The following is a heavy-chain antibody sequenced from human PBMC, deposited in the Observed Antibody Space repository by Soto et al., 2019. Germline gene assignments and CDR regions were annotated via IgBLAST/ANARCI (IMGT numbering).Heavy chain of an antibody. J-gene: IGHJ5*02. D-gene: IGHD5-12*01. CDR3: AKVPGRGYNLNINWFEP. V-gene: IGHV3-23*01. CDR1: GFTFSSYA. CDR2: ISGSGGST. Sequence: GGSLILSCAASGFTFSSYAMSWVRQAPGKGLEWVSAISGSGGSTYYADSVKGRFTISRDNSKNTLYLQMNSLRAEDTAVYYCAKVPGRGYNLNINWFEPWGQGTLVSVSS.